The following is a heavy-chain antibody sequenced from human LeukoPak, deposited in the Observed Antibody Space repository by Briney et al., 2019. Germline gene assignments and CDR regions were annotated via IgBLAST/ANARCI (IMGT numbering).Heavy chain of an antibody. CDR1: GCSISSYY. D-gene: IGHD6-19*01. V-gene: IGHV4-59*01. CDR3: ARDGDGSGWSDY. CDR2: IYYSGST. Sequence: SETLSLTCTVCGCSISSYYWSWIRQPPGKGLEWIGYIYYSGSTNYNPSLKSRVTISVDTSKNQFSLKLSSVTAADTAVYHCARDGDGSGWSDYWGQGTLVTVSS. J-gene: IGHJ4*02.